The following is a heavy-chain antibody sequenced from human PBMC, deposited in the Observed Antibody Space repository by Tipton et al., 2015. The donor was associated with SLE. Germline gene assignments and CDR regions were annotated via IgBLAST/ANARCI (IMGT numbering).Heavy chain of an antibody. CDR2: ISSSGRTI. CDR1: GFTFNNYW. J-gene: IGHJ2*01. Sequence: GSLRLSCAASGFTFNNYWMHWIRQAPGKGLEWVSYISSSGRTIYYADSVKGRFTISRDNAKNSLYLQMNSLRAEDTAVYSCAREPYYDFWSGTFDLWGRGTLVTVSS. V-gene: IGHV3-11*04. CDR3: AREPYYDFWSGTFDL. D-gene: IGHD3-3*01.